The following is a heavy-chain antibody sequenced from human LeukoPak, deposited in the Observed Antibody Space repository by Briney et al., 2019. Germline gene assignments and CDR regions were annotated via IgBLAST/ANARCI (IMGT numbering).Heavy chain of an antibody. J-gene: IGHJ4*02. D-gene: IGHD4-17*01. Sequence: GGSLRLSCAASGFTFSSYAMHWVRQAPGKGLEWVAVISYDGSNKYYADSVKGRSTISRDNSKNTLYLQMNSLRAEDTAVYYCARGPTVTPLEYWGQGTLVTVSS. CDR3: ARGPTVTPLEY. CDR1: GFTFSSYA. V-gene: IGHV3-30-3*01. CDR2: ISYDGSNK.